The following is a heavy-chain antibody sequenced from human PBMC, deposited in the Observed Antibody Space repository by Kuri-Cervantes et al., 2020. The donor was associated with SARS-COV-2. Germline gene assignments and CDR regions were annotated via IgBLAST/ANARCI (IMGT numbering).Heavy chain of an antibody. D-gene: IGHD6-6*01. J-gene: IGHJ4*02. Sequence: SETLSLTCTVSRGSISSSSYYWGWIRQPPGKGLEWIGSIYYTGNTYYNPSLNSRVTMSVDTSKNQFSLKLSSVTAADTAVYYCARGSSSHRPFDYWGQGTLVTVSS. CDR2: IYYTGNT. CDR1: RGSISSSSYY. V-gene: IGHV4-39*01. CDR3: ARGSSSHRPFDY.